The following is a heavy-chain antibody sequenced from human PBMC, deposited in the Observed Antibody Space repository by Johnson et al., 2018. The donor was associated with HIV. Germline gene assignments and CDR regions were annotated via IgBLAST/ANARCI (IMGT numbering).Heavy chain of an antibody. CDR1: GFSVSSNY. J-gene: IGHJ3*02. CDR2: LYSGGNT. D-gene: IGHD5-24*01. V-gene: IGHV3-66*01. Sequence: VQLVESGGGTVQPGGSLRLSCAASGFSVSSNYMSWVRQAPGKGLEWVSVLYSGGNTYYADSVKGRFNISRDNSKNTLYLQMNSLRAEDTAVYYCARGRERGMFDIWGQGTMVTVSS. CDR3: ARGRERGMFDI.